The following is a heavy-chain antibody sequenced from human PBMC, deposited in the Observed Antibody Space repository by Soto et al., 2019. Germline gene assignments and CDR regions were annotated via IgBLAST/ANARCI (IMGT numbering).Heavy chain of an antibody. V-gene: IGHV3-66*01. D-gene: IGHD3-16*01. Sequence: EVQLVESGGGLVQPGGSRRLSGEASGFTASTKYRSWVGRAPGKGLEWVSVIYSGGSTFYADSVRGRFTISRDNSKNTVNLQMNSLRAEDTAVYYCARDPWAADYWGQGTLVTVSS. CDR2: IYSGGST. CDR1: GFTASTKY. J-gene: IGHJ4*02. CDR3: ARDPWAADY.